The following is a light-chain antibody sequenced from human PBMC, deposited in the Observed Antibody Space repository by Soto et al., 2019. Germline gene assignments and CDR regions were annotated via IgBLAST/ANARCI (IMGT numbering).Light chain of an antibody. V-gene: IGKV1-5*03. CDR3: QYYNDYCWT. CDR2: KTS. J-gene: IGKJ1*01. CDR1: QSISSW. Sequence: DIQLTQSPSTLSASVGDRVTITCRASQSISSWLAWYQQKPGKAPNLLIYKTSNLESGVPSRFSGSGSGTESTPTISSLTPDDFATYYCQYYNDYCWTFGQGTKVEI.